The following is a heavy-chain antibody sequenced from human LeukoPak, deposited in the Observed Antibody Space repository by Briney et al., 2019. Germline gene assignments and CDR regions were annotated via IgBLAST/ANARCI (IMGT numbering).Heavy chain of an antibody. CDR1: GFTFSSYG. J-gene: IGHJ4*02. CDR3: TTDPTGDPVVPAATPFDY. D-gene: IGHD2-2*01. Sequence: GRSLRLSCAASGFTFSSYGMHWVRQAPGKGLDWVSFIRSKGYGGTENYAASVKGRFTISRDDSRSIAYLQMNSLKTEDTAVYYCTTDPTGDPVVPAATPFDYWGQGTLVTVSS. V-gene: IGHV3-49*04. CDR2: IRSKGYGGTE.